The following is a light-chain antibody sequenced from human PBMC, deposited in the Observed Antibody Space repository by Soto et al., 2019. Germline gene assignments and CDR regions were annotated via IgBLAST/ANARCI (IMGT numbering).Light chain of an antibody. Sequence: EIVLTQSPGTLSLSPGERATLSCRASQSVPNNNLAWYQQKPGQAPRVLIYGASSGATFTPDRFSGSGSGADFTLTISRLETEDFAVYYCQQYGSSPLTFGQGTKVEMK. J-gene: IGKJ1*01. V-gene: IGKV3-20*01. CDR2: GAS. CDR1: QSVPNNN. CDR3: QQYGSSPLT.